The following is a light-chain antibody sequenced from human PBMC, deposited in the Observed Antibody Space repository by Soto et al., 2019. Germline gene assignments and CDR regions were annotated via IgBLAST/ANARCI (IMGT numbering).Light chain of an antibody. CDR2: EVN. CDR3: CSGAGSNNYV. V-gene: IGLV2-8*01. J-gene: IGLJ1*01. Sequence: QSALTQPPSASGSPGQSVTISCTGTSSDVGGYNYVSWYQQHPGKAPKHVIFEVNKRPSGVPDRFSGSKSGNTASLTVSGLQADDEADYYCCSGAGSNNYVFGTGTKLTVL. CDR1: SSDVGGYNY.